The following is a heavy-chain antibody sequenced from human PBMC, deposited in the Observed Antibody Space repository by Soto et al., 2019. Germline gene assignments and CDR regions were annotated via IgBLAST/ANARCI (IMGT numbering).Heavy chain of an antibody. Sequence: GGSLRLSCAASGFTFSSYGMHWVRQAPGKGLEWVAVISYDGSNKYYADSVKGRFTISRDNSKNTLYLQMNSLRAEDKAVYYCAKEGDSSGYYYNFDYWGQGTLVTVSS. D-gene: IGHD3-22*01. CDR1: GFTFSSYG. CDR3: AKEGDSSGYYYNFDY. CDR2: ISYDGSNK. V-gene: IGHV3-30*18. J-gene: IGHJ4*02.